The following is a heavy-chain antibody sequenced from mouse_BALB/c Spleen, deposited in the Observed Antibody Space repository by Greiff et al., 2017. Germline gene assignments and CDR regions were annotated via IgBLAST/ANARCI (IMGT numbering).Heavy chain of an antibody. Sequence: QVQLQQSGAELAKPGASVKMSCKASGYTFTSYWMHWVKPRPGQGLEWIGYINPSTGYTEYNQKFKDKATLTADKSSSTAYMQLSSLTSEDSAVYYCARSGRYSCFAYWGQGTLVTVSA. J-gene: IGHJ3*01. D-gene: IGHD2-14*01. CDR2: INPSTGYT. V-gene: IGHV1-7*01. CDR3: ARSGRYSCFAY. CDR1: GYTFTSYW.